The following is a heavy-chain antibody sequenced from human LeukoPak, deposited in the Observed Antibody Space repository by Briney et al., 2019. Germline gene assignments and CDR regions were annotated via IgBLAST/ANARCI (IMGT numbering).Heavy chain of an antibody. Sequence: SQTLSLTCAISGDSVSNNTAAWTWIRQSPSGGLEWLGRTNYRSKWYNDYAVSVKSRVTIKPDTSRNQFSLKLSSVTAADTAVYYCAIHDYDSSGYRRDYYFDQWGQGTLVTVSS. V-gene: IGHV6-1*01. CDR1: GDSVSNNTAA. CDR2: TNYRSKWYN. CDR3: AIHDYDSSGYRRDYYFDQ. D-gene: IGHD3-22*01. J-gene: IGHJ4*02.